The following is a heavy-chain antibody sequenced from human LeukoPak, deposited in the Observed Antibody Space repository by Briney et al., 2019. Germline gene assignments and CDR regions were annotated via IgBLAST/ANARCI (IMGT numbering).Heavy chain of an antibody. CDR3: ASPLGYCSSTSCYDYYYMDV. CDR1: GYTFTGYY. V-gene: IGHV1-2*02. CDR2: INPNSGGT. Sequence: ASVEVSCKASGYTFTGYYMHWVRQAPGQGLEWMGWINPNSGGTNYAQKFQGRVTMTRDTSISTAYMELSRLRSDDTAVYYCASPLGYCSSTSCYDYYYMDVWGKGTTVTVSS. J-gene: IGHJ6*03. D-gene: IGHD2-2*01.